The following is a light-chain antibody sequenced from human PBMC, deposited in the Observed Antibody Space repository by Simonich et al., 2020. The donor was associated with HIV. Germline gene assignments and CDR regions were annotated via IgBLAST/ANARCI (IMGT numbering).Light chain of an antibody. Sequence: QSALTQPASVSGSPGQWITISCTGTSSDVGGNDHVSWYQQQQGKAPKLPIYDVRKRPSGVSNRFSGSKSGNTSSLTISGLQAEDEANYYCSSYTSSGVFGGGTKLTVL. CDR2: DVR. V-gene: IGLV2-14*03. J-gene: IGLJ2*01. CDR1: SSDVGGNDH. CDR3: SSYTSSGV.